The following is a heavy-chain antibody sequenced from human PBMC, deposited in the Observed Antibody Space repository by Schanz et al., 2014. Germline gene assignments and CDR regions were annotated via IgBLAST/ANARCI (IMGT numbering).Heavy chain of an antibody. V-gene: IGHV3-7*03. J-gene: IGHJ6*02. CDR3: ARDPPPYSSSPYYWYYGMDV. CDR1: GFTFSRYW. CDR2: IKQDGSER. Sequence: EVQLVESGGGLVQPGGSLRLSCAASGFTFSRYWMSWVRQAPGKGPEWVANIKQDGSERFFVDSVKGRFDISRDNTNNSTYLQRNSLRAEDPAVYSCARDPPPYSSSPYYWYYGMDVWGQGTTVTVSS. D-gene: IGHD6-6*01.